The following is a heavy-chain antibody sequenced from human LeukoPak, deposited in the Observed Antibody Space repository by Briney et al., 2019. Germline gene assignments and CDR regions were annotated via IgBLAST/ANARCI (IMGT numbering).Heavy chain of an antibody. D-gene: IGHD6-19*01. CDR1: GYTFTSYG. V-gene: IGHV1-18*01. CDR2: ISAYNGNT. Sequence: SVKVSCKASGYTFTSYGIIWVQQAPGQGREWMGWISAYNGNTNYAQKLQGRITMTTDKSTSTAYMELRSLRSDDAAVYDCARETAGADSPSDYWGQGTLVAVSS. CDR3: ARETAGADSPSDY. J-gene: IGHJ4*02.